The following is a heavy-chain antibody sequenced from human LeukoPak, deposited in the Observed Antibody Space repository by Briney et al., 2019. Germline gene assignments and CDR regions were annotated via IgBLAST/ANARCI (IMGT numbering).Heavy chain of an antibody. J-gene: IGHJ4*02. Sequence: GGSRRLSCAASGFTFDDYGMSWVRQAPGKGLEWVSGINWNSGSTGYADSVKGRFTISRDNAKNSLYLQMNSLRAEDTALHYCARDKDGSGSYYMSGFDYWGQGTLVTVSS. V-gene: IGHV3-20*04. D-gene: IGHD3-10*01. CDR2: INWNSGST. CDR3: ARDKDGSGSYYMSGFDY. CDR1: GFTFDDYG.